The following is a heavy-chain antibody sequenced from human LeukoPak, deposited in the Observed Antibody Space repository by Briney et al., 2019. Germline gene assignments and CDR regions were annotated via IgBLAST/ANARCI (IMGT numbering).Heavy chain of an antibody. V-gene: IGHV4-59*01. CDR1: GGSISSYY. J-gene: IGHJ4*02. D-gene: IGHD3-10*01. CDR3: ARDNPWFGEPRAFDY. CDR2: IFYSGST. Sequence: PSETLSLTCTVSGGSISSYYWNWIRQPPGKGLEWIGYIFYSGSTNYNPSLKSRVTISVDTSKNQFSLKLSSVTAADTAVYYCARDNPWFGEPRAFDYWGQGTLVTVSS.